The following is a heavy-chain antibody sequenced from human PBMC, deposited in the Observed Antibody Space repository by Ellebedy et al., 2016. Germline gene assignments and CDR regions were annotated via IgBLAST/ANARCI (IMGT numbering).Heavy chain of an antibody. J-gene: IGHJ3*02. D-gene: IGHD3-22*01. V-gene: IGHV1-46*01. CDR3: ARAPTYYYDSGAFDI. CDR2: INPSGGST. CDR1: GYTFTSYY. Sequence: ASVKVSXXASGYTFTSYYMHWVRQAPGQGLEWMGIINPSGGSTSYAQKFQGRVTMTRDTSTSTVYMELSSLRSEDTAVYYCARAPTYYYDSGAFDIWGQGTMVTVSS.